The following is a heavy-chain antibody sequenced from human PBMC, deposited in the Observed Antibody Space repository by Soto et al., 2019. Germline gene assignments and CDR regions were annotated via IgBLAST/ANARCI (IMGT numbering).Heavy chain of an antibody. Sequence: QLQLQESGSGLVKPSQTLSLTCAVSGGSISSGGYSWSWIRQPPGKGLEWIGDISHSGSTYYTPSXXTXXTTSVDTSKSQSSLTLSSVTAAHTAVYYCAGVPDDRGQGTLVTVSS. J-gene: IGHJ4*02. CDR2: ISHSGST. CDR3: AGVPDD. CDR1: GGSISSGGYS. V-gene: IGHV4-30-2*01.